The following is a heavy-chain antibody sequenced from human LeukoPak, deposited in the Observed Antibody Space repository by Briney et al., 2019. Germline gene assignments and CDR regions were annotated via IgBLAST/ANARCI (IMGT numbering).Heavy chain of an antibody. CDR1: GFTFRTYA. Sequence: GGSLRLSCAASGFTFRTYAMSWVRQAPGKGLEWVSGISGSGGSTYYADSVKGRFTISRDNSKNTLYLQMNSLRAEDTAVYYCAKEGDFYDILTNYWGQGTLVTVSS. V-gene: IGHV3-23*01. CDR2: ISGSGGST. J-gene: IGHJ4*02. D-gene: IGHD3-9*01. CDR3: AKEGDFYDILTNY.